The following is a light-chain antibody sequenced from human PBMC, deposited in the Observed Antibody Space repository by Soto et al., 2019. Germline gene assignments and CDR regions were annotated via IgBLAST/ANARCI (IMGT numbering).Light chain of an antibody. CDR1: QSVLCSSNNKNY. CDR3: QQYYRTTLT. J-gene: IGKJ4*01. CDR2: WAS. V-gene: IGKV4-1*01. Sequence: DIVMTHSPDSLTVSLGERAAINCRSSQSVLCSSNNKNYLAWHQQKPGQPPKXXIYWASTRESGVPEHFSGSGAGTEFTRTISSLQDEDVAVYSCQQYYRTTLTFGGGTKVDIK.